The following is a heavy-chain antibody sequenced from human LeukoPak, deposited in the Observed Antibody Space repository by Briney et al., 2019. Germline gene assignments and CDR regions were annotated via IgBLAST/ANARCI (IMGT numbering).Heavy chain of an antibody. J-gene: IGHJ6*02. CDR3: ARVWVAVVNGGMDV. D-gene: IGHD3-22*01. CDR1: GFTFSSYG. CDR2: IWYDGSNK. Sequence: GGSLRLSCAASGFTFSSYGMHWVRQAPGKGPEWVAVIWYDGSNKYYADSVKGRFTISRDNSKNTLYLQMNSLRAEDTAVYYCARVWVAVVNGGMDVWGQGTTVTVSS. V-gene: IGHV3-33*01.